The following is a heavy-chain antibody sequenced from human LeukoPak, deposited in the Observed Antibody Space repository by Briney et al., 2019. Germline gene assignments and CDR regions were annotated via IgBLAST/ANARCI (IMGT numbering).Heavy chain of an antibody. D-gene: IGHD2-15*01. CDR2: ISGSGGST. J-gene: IGHJ6*02. Sequence: GASLRLSCAASGFTFSSYAMSWVRQAPGKGLEWVSAISGSGGSTYYADSVKGRFTISRDNSKNTLYLQMNSLRAEDTAVYYCAKEYCGGGSCSYYYYYYGMDVWGQGTTVTVSS. CDR3: AKEYCGGGSCSYYYYYYGMDV. CDR1: GFTFSSYA. V-gene: IGHV3-23*01.